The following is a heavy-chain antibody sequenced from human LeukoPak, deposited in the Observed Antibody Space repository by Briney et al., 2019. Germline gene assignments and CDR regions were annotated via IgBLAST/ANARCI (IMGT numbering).Heavy chain of an antibody. D-gene: IGHD4-23*01. CDR3: ARDPTTVITTPYYFDD. CDR2: INHRGIT. J-gene: IGHJ4*02. V-gene: IGHV4-34*01. Sequence: SETLSLTCAVSGGSFCGYHWHWIRQPPGKGLEWIGEINHRGITNYNPSLKSRVTISVDTSKNQFSLRLRSVTAADTAVYYCARDPTTVITTPYYFDDWGQGTLVTVSS. CDR1: GGSFCGYH.